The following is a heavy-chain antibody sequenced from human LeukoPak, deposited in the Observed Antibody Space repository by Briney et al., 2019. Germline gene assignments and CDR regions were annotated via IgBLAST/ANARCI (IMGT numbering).Heavy chain of an antibody. D-gene: IGHD5-18*01. CDR3: ARVSKGLLDY. CDR1: GGSFSGYY. CDR2: INHSGST. V-gene: IGHV4-34*01. Sequence: PSETLSLTCAVYGGSFSGYYWSWIRQPPGKGLEWIGEINHSGSTNYNPSLKSRVTISVDTSKNQFSLKLSSVTAADTAVYYCARVSKGLLDYWGQGTLVTVSS. J-gene: IGHJ4*02.